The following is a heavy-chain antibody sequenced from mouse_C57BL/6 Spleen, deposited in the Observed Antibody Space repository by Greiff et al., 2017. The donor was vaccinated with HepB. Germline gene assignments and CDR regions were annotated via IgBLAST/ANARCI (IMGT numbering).Heavy chain of an antibody. CDR3: AREDYGSSDY. CDR1: GFTFSDYG. D-gene: IGHD1-1*01. J-gene: IGHJ2*01. CDR2: ISSGSSSN. V-gene: IGHV5-17*01. Sequence: DVQLVESGGGLVKPGGSLKLPCAASGFTFSDYGMHWVRPAPEKGLEWVAYISSGSSSNYYADTGKGRFTISRDNAKNTLFMQMTSLRSEDTAMYYCAREDYGSSDYWGQGTTLTVSS.